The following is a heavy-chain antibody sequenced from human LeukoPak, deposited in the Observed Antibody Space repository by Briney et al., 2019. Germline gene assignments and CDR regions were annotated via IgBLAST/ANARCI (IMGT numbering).Heavy chain of an antibody. V-gene: IGHV3-7*01. CDR3: ARFGIQLWLLGRSGFGY. D-gene: IGHD5-18*01. J-gene: IGHJ4*02. CDR2: IKQDGSEK. Sequence: PGGSLRLSCAASGFTFSSYWMSWVRQAPGKGLEWVANIKQDGSEKYCVDSVKGRFTISRDNAKNSLYLQMNSLRAEDTAVYCCARFGIQLWLLGRSGFGYWGQGTLVTVSS. CDR1: GFTFSSYW.